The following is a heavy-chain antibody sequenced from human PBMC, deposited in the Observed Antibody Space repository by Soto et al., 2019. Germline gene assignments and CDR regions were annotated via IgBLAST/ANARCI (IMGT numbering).Heavy chain of an antibody. CDR1: GGSISNYY. J-gene: IGHJ6*02. Sequence: SETLSLTCTVSGGSISNYYWTWIRQPPGKGLEWIGYIYYSGSTNYNPSLKSRVTISVDTSKNQFSLKLSSVTAADTAVYYCARGTGDDYVWGSYRYRSPYYYYGMDVWGQGTTVTVSS. CDR2: IYYSGST. V-gene: IGHV4-59*12. CDR3: ARGTGDDYVWGSYRYRSPYYYYGMDV. D-gene: IGHD3-16*02.